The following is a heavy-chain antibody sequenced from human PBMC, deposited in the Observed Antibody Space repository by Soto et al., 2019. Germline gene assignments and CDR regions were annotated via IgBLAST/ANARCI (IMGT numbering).Heavy chain of an antibody. CDR1: GYTFSRSG. CDR2: ISTYNGDT. V-gene: IGHV1-18*01. D-gene: IGHD4-17*01. J-gene: IGHJ6*02. CDR3: ARSVSVPYYYYCLEG. Sequence: VQLVQSGAEVKKPGASVKVSCKASGYTFSRSGISWVRQAPGQGLEWMGWISTYNGDTNYAQKVQGRVTMTPDTSTSTVVMELIRLISDDTAVYYIARSVSVPYYYYCLEGGGEGTTGTV.